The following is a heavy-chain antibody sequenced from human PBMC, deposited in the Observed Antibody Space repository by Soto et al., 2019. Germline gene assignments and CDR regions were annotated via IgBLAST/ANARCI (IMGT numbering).Heavy chain of an antibody. Sequence: PSETLSLTCTVSGGSISSSSYYWGWIRQPPGKGLEWIGSIYYSGSTYYNPSLKSRVTISVDTSKNQFSLKLSAVTAADTAVYYCATYYYDSRGYFNWFDPWGQGTLVTVSS. CDR2: IYYSGST. V-gene: IGHV4-39*01. J-gene: IGHJ5*02. CDR1: GGSISSSSYY. CDR3: ATYYYDSRGYFNWFDP. D-gene: IGHD3-22*01.